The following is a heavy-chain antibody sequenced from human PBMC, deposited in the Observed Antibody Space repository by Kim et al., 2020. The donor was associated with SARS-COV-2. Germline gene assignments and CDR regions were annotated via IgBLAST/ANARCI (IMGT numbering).Heavy chain of an antibody. CDR1: GFTFSSYA. J-gene: IGHJ4*02. CDR2: ISYDGSNK. CDR3: ARGASFVVRGVTTLPGDY. D-gene: IGHD3-10*01. Sequence: GGSLRLSCAASGFTFSSYAMHWVRQAPGKGLEWVAVISYDGSNKYYADSVKGRFTISRDNSKNTLYLQMNSLRAEDTAVYYCARGASFVVRGVTTLPGDYWGQGPLVSVSS. V-gene: IGHV3-30*04.